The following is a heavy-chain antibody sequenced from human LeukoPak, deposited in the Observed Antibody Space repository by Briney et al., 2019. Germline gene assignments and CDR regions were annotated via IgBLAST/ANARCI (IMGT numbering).Heavy chain of an antibody. J-gene: IGHJ4*02. V-gene: IGHV4-59*08. CDR3: ASLIYDSSGYYFDK. Sequence: SETLSLTCTVSGGSISSYHWSWIRQSPGKGLEWMGYIQYSGSTNRNPSLKSRVTISVDTSKNQFSLKLSSVTAADTAVYYCASLIYDSSGYYFDKWGQGSLVTVSS. CDR2: IQYSGST. D-gene: IGHD3-22*01. CDR1: GGSISSYH.